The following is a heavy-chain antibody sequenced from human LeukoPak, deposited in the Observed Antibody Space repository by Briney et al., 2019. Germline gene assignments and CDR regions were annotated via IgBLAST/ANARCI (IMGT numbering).Heavy chain of an antibody. Sequence: GGSLRLSCAASGFTFSSYWMSWVRQAPGKGLEWVGRIKSKTDGGTTDYAAPVKGRFTISGDDSKNTLYLQMNSLKTEDTAVYYCTTTPTKYYDFWSAYNDYWGQGTLVTVSS. CDR3: TTTPTKYYDFWSAYNDY. CDR1: GFTFSSYW. D-gene: IGHD3-3*01. CDR2: IKSKTDGGTT. J-gene: IGHJ4*02. V-gene: IGHV3-15*01.